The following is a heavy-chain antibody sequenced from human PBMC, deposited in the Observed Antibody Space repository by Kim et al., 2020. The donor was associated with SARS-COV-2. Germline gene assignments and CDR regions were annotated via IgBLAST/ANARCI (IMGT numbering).Heavy chain of an antibody. J-gene: IGHJ4*02. D-gene: IGHD6-6*01. Sequence: GGSLRLSCAASGFTVSSNYMNWVRQAPGKGLEWVSIIHSGGSTSYADSVRGRFSISRDSFKNTLYLQMNSLRAEDTAVYYCARDQYSSSSYFFDYWGQGT. V-gene: IGHV3-66*01. CDR2: IHSGGST. CDR1: GFTVSSNY. CDR3: ARDQYSSSSYFFDY.